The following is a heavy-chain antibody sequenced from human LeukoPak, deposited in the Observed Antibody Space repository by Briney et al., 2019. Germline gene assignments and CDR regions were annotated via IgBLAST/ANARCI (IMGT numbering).Heavy chain of an antibody. V-gene: IGHV3-30*04. CDR1: GFTFSSYA. Sequence: GRPLRLSCAASGFTFSSYAMHWVRQAPGKGLEWVAVISYDGSNKYYADSVKGRFTISRDNSKNTLYLQMNSLRAEDTAVYYCARVTSGSPDYGMDVWGQGTTVTVSS. CDR2: ISYDGSNK. D-gene: IGHD1-26*01. CDR3: ARVTSGSPDYGMDV. J-gene: IGHJ6*02.